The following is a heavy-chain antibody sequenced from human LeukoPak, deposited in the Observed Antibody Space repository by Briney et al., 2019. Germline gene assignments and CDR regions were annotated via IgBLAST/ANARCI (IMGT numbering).Heavy chain of an antibody. CDR2: IYSGGST. V-gene: IGHV3-66*01. CDR3: AKDPDPYCSGGSCYSWDY. J-gene: IGHJ4*02. D-gene: IGHD2-15*01. Sequence: GGSLRLSCAASEFSVGSNYMTWVRQAPGKWLEWVSLIYSGGSTYYADPAKGRFTISRDNSKNTLYLQMNSLGAEDTAVYYCAKDPDPYCSGGSCYSWDYWGQGTLVTVSS. CDR1: EFSVGSNY.